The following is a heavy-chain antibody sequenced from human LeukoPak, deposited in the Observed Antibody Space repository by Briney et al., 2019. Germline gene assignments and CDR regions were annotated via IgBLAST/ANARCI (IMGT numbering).Heavy chain of an antibody. J-gene: IGHJ4*02. CDR1: GYTFTSYG. CDR3: AREEGDDYVWGSYRYNQGPFDY. V-gene: IGHV1-18*01. CDR2: ISAYNGNT. D-gene: IGHD3-16*02. Sequence: GASVEVSCKASGYTFTSYGISWVRQAPGQGLEWMGWISAYNGNTNYAQKLQGRVTMTTDTSTSTAYMELRSLRSDDTAVYYCAREEGDDYVWGSYRYNQGPFDYWGQGTLVTVSS.